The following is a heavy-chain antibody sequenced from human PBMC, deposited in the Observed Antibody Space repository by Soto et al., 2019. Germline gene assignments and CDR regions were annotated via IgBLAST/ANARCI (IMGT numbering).Heavy chain of an antibody. V-gene: IGHV1-24*01. Sequence: ASVKVSCKVSGYTLTELSMHWVRQAPGKGLEWMGGFDPEDGETIYAQKFQGRVTMTEDTSTDTAYMELSSLRSEDTAVYYCATYLLRGAYNWFDPWGQGTRVTVSS. CDR2: FDPEDGET. CDR1: GYTLTELS. J-gene: IGHJ5*02. CDR3: ATYLLRGAYNWFDP. D-gene: IGHD5-12*01.